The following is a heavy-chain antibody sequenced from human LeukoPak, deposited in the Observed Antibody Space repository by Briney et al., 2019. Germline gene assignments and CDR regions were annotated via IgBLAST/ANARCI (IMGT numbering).Heavy chain of an antibody. CDR1: ALSFSTHW. Sequence: GESLRLSCAHSALSFSTHWMSCVRPPPGNGLDWMAHIKQDGRQKFYINSVTGRFPISRDNAQNSLSLQMSSLRVEHTAVYYCVREGSIYGFHHGDYFDYWGQGTLVTVSS. D-gene: IGHD5-18*01. CDR3: VREGSIYGFHHGDYFDY. J-gene: IGHJ4*02. V-gene: IGHV3-7*01. CDR2: IKQDGRQK.